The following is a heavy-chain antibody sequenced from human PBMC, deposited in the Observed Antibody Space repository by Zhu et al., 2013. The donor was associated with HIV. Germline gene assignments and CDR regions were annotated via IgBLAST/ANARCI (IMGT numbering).Heavy chain of an antibody. Sequence: QVQLQESGPGLVKPSGTLSLTCAVSGGSISSTYYWGWIRQTPGRGLEWIGTIYYSGTTYYNPSLRSRVTISVDTSKNQFSLKLNSVTAADTAVYYCARVSGLVRRVSATDLLDYWGQGILVAVSS. CDR3: ARVSGLVRRVSATDLLDY. D-gene: IGHD6-6*01. CDR2: IYYSGTT. J-gene: IGHJ4*02. CDR1: GGSISSTYY. V-gene: IGHV4-39*07.